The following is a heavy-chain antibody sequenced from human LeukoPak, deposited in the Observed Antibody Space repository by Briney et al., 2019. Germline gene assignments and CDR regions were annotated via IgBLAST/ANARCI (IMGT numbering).Heavy chain of an antibody. D-gene: IGHD3-22*01. V-gene: IGHV3-9*01. CDR2: ISWNSGSI. CDR3: AKDVYYDSSGSNPFDY. Sequence: GGSLRLSCVASGFTFSSYAMSWVRQAPGKGLEWVSGISWNSGSIGYADSVKGRFTISRDNAKNSLYLQMNSLRAEDTALYYCAKDVYYDSSGSNPFDYWGQGTLVTVSS. CDR1: GFTFSSYA. J-gene: IGHJ4*02.